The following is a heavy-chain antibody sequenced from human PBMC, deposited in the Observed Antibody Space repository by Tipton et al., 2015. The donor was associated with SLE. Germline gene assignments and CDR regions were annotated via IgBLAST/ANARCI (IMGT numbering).Heavy chain of an antibody. CDR1: GYRFTNYW. D-gene: IGHD2-8*01. V-gene: IGHV5-51*01. J-gene: IGHJ6*03. Sequence: VQLVQSGAEVKKPGDSLKISCKGSGYRFTNYWIGWVRQMPGKGLEWMGTIYPGDSETRYSPSFQGQVTISADRSTTTVQWSSLKASDTAIYYCVRHTKGYYYMDVWGKGTTVTVSS. CDR2: IYPGDSET. CDR3: VRHTKGYYYMDV.